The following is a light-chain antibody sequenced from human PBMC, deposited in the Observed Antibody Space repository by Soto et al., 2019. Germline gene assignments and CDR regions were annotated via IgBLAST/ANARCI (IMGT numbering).Light chain of an antibody. CDR3: QQRSNWSVT. CDR1: QSVYSY. Sequence: EIVLTQSPATLSLSPGDRATISCRASQSVYSYLAWYQQKPGQAPKLLIYKASNMATGIPARFRGSGSGTDFTLTISSLEPEDFAVYYCQQRSNWSVTFGQGTQLEIK. CDR2: KAS. V-gene: IGKV3-11*01. J-gene: IGKJ5*01.